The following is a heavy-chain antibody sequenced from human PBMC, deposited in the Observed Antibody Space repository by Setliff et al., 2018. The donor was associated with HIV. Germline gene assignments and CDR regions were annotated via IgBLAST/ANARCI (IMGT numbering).Heavy chain of an antibody. CDR1: GGSISSGNYY. V-gene: IGHV4-61*02. D-gene: IGHD2-2*01. J-gene: IGHJ6*03. CDR3: VRDRDIVVVPASPQGYYYYMDV. CDR2: IYSSGST. Sequence: LSLTCTVSGGSISSGNYYWSWIRQPAGKGLEWIGRIYSSGSTNYNPSLKSRVTISINTSKNQFSLKLSSVTAADTAVYYCVRDRDIVVVPASPQGYYYYMDVWGKGTTVTVSS.